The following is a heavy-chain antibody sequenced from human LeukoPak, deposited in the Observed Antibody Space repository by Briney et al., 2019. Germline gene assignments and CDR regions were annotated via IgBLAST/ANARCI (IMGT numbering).Heavy chain of an antibody. Sequence: KPGGSLRLSCAASGFTFSDYYMSWIRQAPGKGLEWVSYISGSSRTIYYADSVKGRFTISRDNAKNSLYLQMNSLRAEDTAVYYCARGQTIVGATPFDYWGQGTLVTVSS. J-gene: IGHJ4*02. V-gene: IGHV3-11*04. CDR1: GFTFSDYY. CDR3: ARGQTIVGATPFDY. CDR2: ISGSSRTI. D-gene: IGHD1-26*01.